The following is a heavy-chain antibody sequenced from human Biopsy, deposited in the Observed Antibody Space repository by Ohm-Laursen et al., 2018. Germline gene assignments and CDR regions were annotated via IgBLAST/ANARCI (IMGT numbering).Heavy chain of an antibody. CDR3: ARVRSGGRVTVFGVEVKTGWLDT. Sequence: SSVKVSCKASGYTFTGYYIHWVRQAPGQGLEWMGWMNPANGDAGYAQSFRGRVTMTGSTSITTAYMELSSLGSEDTAVYYCARVRSGGRVTVFGVEVKTGWLDTWGQGTLVTVSS. CDR2: MNPANGDA. V-gene: IGHV1-8*02. J-gene: IGHJ5*02. D-gene: IGHD3-3*01. CDR1: GYTFTGYY.